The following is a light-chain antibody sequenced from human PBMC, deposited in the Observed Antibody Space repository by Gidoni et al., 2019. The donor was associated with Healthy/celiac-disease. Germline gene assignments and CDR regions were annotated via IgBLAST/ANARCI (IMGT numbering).Light chain of an antibody. CDR2: KDS. CDR1: ALPKQY. J-gene: IGLJ1*01. Sequence: SYELPQPPSVSVSPGQTARITCSGDALPKQYAYWYQQKPGQAPVLVIYKDSERPSGIPERFSGSSSGTTVTLTISGVQAEDEADYYCQSADSSGTYNYVFGTGTKVTVL. CDR3: QSADSSGTYNYV. V-gene: IGLV3-25*02.